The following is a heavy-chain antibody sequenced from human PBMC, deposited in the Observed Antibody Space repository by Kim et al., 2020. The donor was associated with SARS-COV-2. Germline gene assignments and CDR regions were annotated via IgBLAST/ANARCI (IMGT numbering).Heavy chain of an antibody. V-gene: IGHV5-10-1*01. D-gene: IGHD3-10*01. J-gene: IGHJ4*02. CDR2: IDPSDSYT. CDR3: ARHRPLWFGELPYDY. CDR1: GYSFTSYW. Sequence: GESLKISCKGSGYSFTSYWISWVRQMPGKGLEWMGRIDPSDSYTNYSPSSQGHVTISADKSISTAYLQWSSLKASDTAMYYCARHRPLWFGELPYDYWGQGTLVTVSS.